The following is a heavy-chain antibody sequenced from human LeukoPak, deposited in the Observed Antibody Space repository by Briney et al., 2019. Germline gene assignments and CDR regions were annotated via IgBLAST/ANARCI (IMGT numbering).Heavy chain of an antibody. Sequence: GGSLRLSCAASGFTFSSYSMNRVRQAPGKGLEWVSSISSSSSYIYYADSVKGRFTISRDNAKNSLYLQMNSLRAEDTAVYYCARDLENGDYGEADYWGQGTLVTVSS. CDR2: ISSSSSYI. J-gene: IGHJ4*02. D-gene: IGHD4-17*01. V-gene: IGHV3-21*01. CDR3: ARDLENGDYGEADY. CDR1: GFTFSSYS.